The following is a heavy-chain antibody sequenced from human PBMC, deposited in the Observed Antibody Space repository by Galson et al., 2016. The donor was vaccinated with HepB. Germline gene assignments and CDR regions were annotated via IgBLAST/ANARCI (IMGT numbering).Heavy chain of an antibody. Sequence: TLSLTCAVSRGSISFDGYSWSWIRQPPGKGLEWIGYIYHTGSTFYNPSLKSRVTMSIDRSKNQFSLKLSFVTAADTAVYYCARGPSDYGDYYFDSWGQGTLVSVSS. CDR1: RGSISFDGYS. CDR3: ARGPSDYGDYYFDS. D-gene: IGHD4-17*01. V-gene: IGHV4-30-2*01. CDR2: IYHTGST. J-gene: IGHJ4*02.